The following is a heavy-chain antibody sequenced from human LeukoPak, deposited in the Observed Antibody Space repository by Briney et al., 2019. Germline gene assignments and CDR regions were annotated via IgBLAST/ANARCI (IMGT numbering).Heavy chain of an antibody. CDR2: ISSSGSTI. CDR3: ARVIAEYYYDSSGYYGDYCVY. V-gene: IGHV3-11*01. J-gene: IGHJ4*02. D-gene: IGHD3-22*01. CDR1: GFTFSDYY. Sequence: GGSLRLSCAASGFTFSDYYMSWIRQAPGKGLEWVSYISSSGSTIYYADSVKGRFTISRDNAKNSLYLQMNSLRAEDTAVYYCARVIAEYYYDSSGYYGDYCVYGAQGPLVSVSS.